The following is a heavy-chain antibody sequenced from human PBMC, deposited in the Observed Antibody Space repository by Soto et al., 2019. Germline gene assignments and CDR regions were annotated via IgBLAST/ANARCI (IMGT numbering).Heavy chain of an antibody. CDR2: ISGSGGST. V-gene: IGHV3-23*01. CDR1: GFTFSSYA. J-gene: IGHJ4*02. Sequence: EVQLLESGGGLVQPGGSLRLSCAASGFTFSSYAMSWVSQAPGKGLEWVSAISGSGGSTYYADSVKGRFTISRDNSKNTLYLQMNSLRAEDTAVYYCAKSGGYYYGSVSSLVDFDYWGQGTLVTVSS. D-gene: IGHD3-10*01. CDR3: AKSGGYYYGSVSSLVDFDY.